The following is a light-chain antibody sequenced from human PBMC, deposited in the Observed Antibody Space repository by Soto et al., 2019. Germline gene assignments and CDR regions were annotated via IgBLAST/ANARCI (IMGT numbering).Light chain of an antibody. V-gene: IGKV3-15*01. CDR2: GAS. CDR3: QQYNNWPWALT. CDR1: QSVSSN. J-gene: IGKJ4*01. Sequence: EIVMTQSPATLSVSPGERATLSCRASQSVSSNLARYQQKPGQAPRLLIYGASTRATGIPARFSGSGSGTEFTLTISSLQSEDFAVYYCQQYNNWPWALTFGGGTKVEIK.